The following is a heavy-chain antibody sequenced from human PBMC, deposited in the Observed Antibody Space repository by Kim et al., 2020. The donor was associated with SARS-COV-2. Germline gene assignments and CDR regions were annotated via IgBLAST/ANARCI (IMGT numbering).Heavy chain of an antibody. D-gene: IGHD3-10*01. CDR2: ISGSGGST. J-gene: IGHJ5*02. CDR1: GFTFSSYA. V-gene: IGHV3-23*01. CDR3: AKDSTRPSRVGLVRPRWFDP. Sequence: GGSLRLSCAASGFTFSSYAMSWVRQAPGKGLEWVSAISGSGGSTYYADSVKGRFTISRDNSKNTLYLQMNSLRAEDTAVYYCAKDSTRPSRVGLVRPRWFDPWGQGTLVTVSS.